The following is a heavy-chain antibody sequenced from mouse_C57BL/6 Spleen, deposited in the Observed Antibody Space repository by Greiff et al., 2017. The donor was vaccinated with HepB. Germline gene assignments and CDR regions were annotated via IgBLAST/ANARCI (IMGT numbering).Heavy chain of an antibody. CDR2: INPNNGGT. Sequence: EVQLQQSGPELVKPGASVKISCKASGYTFTDYYMNWVKQSHGKSLEWIGDINPNNGGTSYNQKFKGKATLTVDKSSSTAYMELRSLTSEDSAVYYCAREGTIYYDYDGFAYWGQGTLVTVSA. CDR3: AREGTIYYDYDGFAY. D-gene: IGHD2-4*01. J-gene: IGHJ3*01. V-gene: IGHV1-26*01. CDR1: GYTFTDYY.